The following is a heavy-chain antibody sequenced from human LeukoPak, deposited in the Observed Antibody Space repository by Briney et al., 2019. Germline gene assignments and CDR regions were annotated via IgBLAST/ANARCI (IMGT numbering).Heavy chain of an antibody. V-gene: IGHV4-39*07. J-gene: IGHJ6*03. Sequence: SETLSLTCTVSGGSISSSSYYWGWIRQPPGKGLEWIGRIYYSGSTYYNPSLKSRVTISVDTSKNQFSLKLSSVTAADTAVYYCARFPKAFGYYYYYYMDVWGKGTTVTVSS. CDR3: ARFPKAFGYYYYYYMDV. CDR1: GGSISSSSYY. CDR2: IYYSGST. D-gene: IGHD3-10*01.